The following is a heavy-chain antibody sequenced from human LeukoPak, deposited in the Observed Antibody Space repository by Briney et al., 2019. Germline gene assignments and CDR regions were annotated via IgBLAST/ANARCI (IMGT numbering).Heavy chain of an antibody. Sequence: ASVKVSCKASGYSFSTHWMHWVRQAPGQGLEWMGGFDPEDGETIYAQKFQGRVTMTDDTSTDTAYMELSSLRSEDTAVYYCATWVYSGSYPGYFDYWGQGTLVTVSS. CDR3: ATWVYSGSYPGYFDY. V-gene: IGHV1-24*01. CDR2: FDPEDGET. CDR1: GYSFSTHW. D-gene: IGHD1-26*01. J-gene: IGHJ4*02.